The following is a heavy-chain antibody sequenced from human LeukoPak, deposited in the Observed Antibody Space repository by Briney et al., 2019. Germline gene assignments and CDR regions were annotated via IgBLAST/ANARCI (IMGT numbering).Heavy chain of an antibody. CDR1: GGSISSNNW. J-gene: IGHJ4*02. V-gene: IGHV4-4*02. CDR2: IYHSGTT. D-gene: IGHD6-19*01. CDR3: ARAPPYGSGWSKGVFDY. Sequence: KPSETLSLTCAVSGGSISSNNWWSWVRQPPGKGLEWIGEIYHSGTTNYNPSLKGRVTISVEKSKNQFSLILSSVTAADTAVYYCARAPPYGSGWSKGVFDYWGQGTLVTVSS.